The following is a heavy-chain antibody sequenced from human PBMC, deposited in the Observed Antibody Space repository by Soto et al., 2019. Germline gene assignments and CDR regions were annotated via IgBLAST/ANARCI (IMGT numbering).Heavy chain of an antibody. J-gene: IGHJ6*02. D-gene: IGHD6-13*01. Sequence: ASVKVSCKASGYTFTNYGVSWVRQAPGQGLEWMGWISEHNGNTEYARKVQGRVTMTTDTSTSTAYMELRSLRSDDTAVYYCARDRGLTAAGTVYYYYGMDVWGQGTTVTVSS. CDR1: GYTFTNYG. V-gene: IGHV1-18*01. CDR3: ARDRGLTAAGTVYYYYGMDV. CDR2: ISEHNGNT.